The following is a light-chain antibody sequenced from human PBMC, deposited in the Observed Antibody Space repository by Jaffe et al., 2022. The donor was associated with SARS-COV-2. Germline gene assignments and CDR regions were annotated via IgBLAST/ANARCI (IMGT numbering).Light chain of an antibody. CDR1: QVINNY. CDR3: QQYGV. V-gene: IGKV1-33*01. J-gene: IGKJ4*01. Sequence: DIQMTQSPSTLSASVGDTVTITCQASQVINNYLNWYQHKPGKAPKLLIYDASTLETGVPSRFSGSGSGTDFTLTITSLQPEDFATYFCQQYGVFGGGTKVEMK. CDR2: DAS.